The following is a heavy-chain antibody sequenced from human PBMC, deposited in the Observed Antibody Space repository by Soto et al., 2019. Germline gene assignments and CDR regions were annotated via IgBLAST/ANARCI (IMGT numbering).Heavy chain of an antibody. V-gene: IGHV1-69*01. CDR2: IIPIFGTA. CDR3: ARSGNTDYYYYGMDV. J-gene: IGHJ6*02. CDR1: GGTFSSYA. D-gene: IGHD5-18*01. Sequence: VKVSCKASGGTFSSYAISWVRQAPGQGLKWMGGIIPIFGTANYAQKFQGRVTITADESTSTAYMELSSLRSEDTAVYYCARSGNTDYYYYGMDVWGQGTTVTVSS.